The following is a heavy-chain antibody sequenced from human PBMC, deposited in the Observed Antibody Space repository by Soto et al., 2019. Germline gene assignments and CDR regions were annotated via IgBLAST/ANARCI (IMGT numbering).Heavy chain of an antibody. CDR2: ITGSGDST. CDR1: GFTFGGYA. D-gene: IGHD3-3*01. J-gene: IGHJ4*02. CDR3: AKVFVFTIREGFDY. Sequence: GGSLRLSCAASGFTFGGYAVSWVRQDPGKGLEWVSAITGSGDSTYYADSVKGRFTVSRDNSKNTLYLQMNSLRAEDTAVYYCAKVFVFTIREGFDYWGLGTLVTVSS. V-gene: IGHV3-23*01.